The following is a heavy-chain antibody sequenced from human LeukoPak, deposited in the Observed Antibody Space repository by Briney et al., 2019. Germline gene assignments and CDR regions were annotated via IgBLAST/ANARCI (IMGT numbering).Heavy chain of an antibody. Sequence: GGSLRLSCAASGFTFSNYGLSWVRQAPGKGLEWVAVIWYDGSNKYYADSVKGRFTISRDNSKNTLYLQMDSLRAEDTAVYYCARDGKTAAGPVYYYYYGMDVWGQGTTVTVSS. D-gene: IGHD6-13*01. CDR1: GFTFSNYG. J-gene: IGHJ6*02. CDR2: IWYDGSNK. V-gene: IGHV3-33*08. CDR3: ARDGKTAAGPVYYYYYGMDV.